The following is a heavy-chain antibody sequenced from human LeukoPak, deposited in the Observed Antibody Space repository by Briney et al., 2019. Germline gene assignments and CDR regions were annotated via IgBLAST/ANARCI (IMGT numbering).Heavy chain of an antibody. D-gene: IGHD6-25*01. CDR3: ARAGFHPGYYYYMDV. CDR1: GSTFSSYI. J-gene: IGHJ6*03. CDR2: ILPIFGTA. Sequence: SVKVSCMASGSTFSSYIISWVRPAPGQPLEWMGGILPIFGTANYAHKFQGRVTINTDESTSTAYMELSSLRSEDTAVYYCARAGFHPGYYYYMDVWGKGTTVTVSS. V-gene: IGHV1-69*05.